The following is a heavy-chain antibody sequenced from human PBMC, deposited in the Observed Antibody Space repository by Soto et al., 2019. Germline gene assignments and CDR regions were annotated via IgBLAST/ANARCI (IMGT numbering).Heavy chain of an antibody. CDR1: GFTFSSCA. CDR2: TSGSGGST. CDR3: AHDHVDVVATSKDAVDV. D-gene: IGHD5-12*01. J-gene: IGHJ3*01. V-gene: IGHV3-23*01. Sequence: EVQLLESGGGLVQPGGSLRLSCAASGFTFSSCAMTWVRQAPGKGLEWVSATSGSGGSTYYADSVKGRFTISRDNSKNTLYLQMNSLRAEDTPVYYCAHDHVDVVATSKDAVDVWGQGTVVAVSS.